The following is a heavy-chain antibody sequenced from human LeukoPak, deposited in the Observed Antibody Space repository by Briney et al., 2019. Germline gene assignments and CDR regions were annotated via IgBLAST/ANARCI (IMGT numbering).Heavy chain of an antibody. V-gene: IGHV1-18*01. CDR1: GYTFTSCG. D-gene: IGHD1-26*01. Sequence: GASVKVSCKASGYTFTSCGIGWVRQAPGQGLEWMGWISAYNGNTNYAQKLQGRVTMTTDTSTSTAYMELRSLRSDDTAVYYCARDYQSVVGATTAGYWGQGTLVTVSS. J-gene: IGHJ4*02. CDR2: ISAYNGNT. CDR3: ARDYQSVVGATTAGY.